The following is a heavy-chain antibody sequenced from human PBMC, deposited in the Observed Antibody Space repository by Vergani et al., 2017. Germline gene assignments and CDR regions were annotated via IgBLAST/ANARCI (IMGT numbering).Heavy chain of an antibody. CDR1: GDSISSDNYY. CDR3: ARGTFLHAFDN. Sequence: QVQLQESGPGLLKPSQTLSLTCSVAGDSISSDNYYWNWIRQPAGKGLEWMGRIYSSGSTSYNPSIKSRITMSLDTSKNQFSLSLSSVTAADTAVYYCARGTFLHAFDNWGQGTVVTVSS. J-gene: IGHJ3*02. D-gene: IGHD1-26*01. CDR2: IYSSGST. V-gene: IGHV4-61*02.